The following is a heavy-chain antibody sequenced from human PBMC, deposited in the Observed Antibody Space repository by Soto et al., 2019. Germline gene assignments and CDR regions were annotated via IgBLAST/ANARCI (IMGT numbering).Heavy chain of an antibody. D-gene: IGHD2-15*01. CDR3: ARGVGYCGGGSCSSLLFDY. CDR1: GFTFSSYW. V-gene: IGHV3-7*01. CDR2: IKQDGSEK. Sequence: EVQLVESGGGLVQPGGSLRLSCAASGFTFSSYWMSWVRQAPGKGLEWVANIKQDGSEKHYVDSVKGRFTISRDNAKNSLYLQMSSLRAEDTAVFYCARGVGYCGGGSCSSLLFDYWGQGTLVTVSS. J-gene: IGHJ4*02.